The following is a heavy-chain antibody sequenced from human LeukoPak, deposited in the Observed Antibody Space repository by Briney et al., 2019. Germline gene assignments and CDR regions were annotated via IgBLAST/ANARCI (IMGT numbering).Heavy chain of an antibody. CDR2: IYYSGST. D-gene: IGHD3-10*01. J-gene: IGHJ4*02. Sequence: SETLSLTCTVSGGSISSSSYYWGWIRQPPGKRLEWIGSIYYSGSTYYNPSLKSRVTISVDTSKNQFSLKLSSVTAADTAVYYCARWFGELSSPLDYWGQGTLVTVSS. CDR1: GGSISSSSYY. V-gene: IGHV4-39*01. CDR3: ARWFGELSSPLDY.